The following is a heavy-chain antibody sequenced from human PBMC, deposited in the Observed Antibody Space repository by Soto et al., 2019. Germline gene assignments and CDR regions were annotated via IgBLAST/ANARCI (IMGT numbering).Heavy chain of an antibody. Sequence: SVKVSCKASGGTFSSYAISWVRQAPGQGLEWMGGIIPIFGTANYAQKFQGRVTITADESTSTAYMELSSLRSEDTAVYYCAYGDCSSTSCYSRHFDYWGQGTLVTVSS. CDR1: GGTFSSYA. J-gene: IGHJ4*02. D-gene: IGHD2-2*01. V-gene: IGHV1-69*13. CDR3: AYGDCSSTSCYSRHFDY. CDR2: IIPIFGTA.